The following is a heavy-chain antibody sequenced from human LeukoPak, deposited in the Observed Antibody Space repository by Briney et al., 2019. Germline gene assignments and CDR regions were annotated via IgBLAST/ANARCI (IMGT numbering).Heavy chain of an antibody. CDR3: AKDLSDSSGWYFDY. D-gene: IGHD6-19*01. CDR2: LSYDERNE. CDR1: GFTFSSYN. Sequence: PGGSLRLSCAASGFTFSSYNIHWVRHAPGKGLEWVAVLSYDERNEYYADSVKGRFTISRDNSKNTLYLQMNSLRAEDTAVYYCAKDLSDSSGWYFDYWGQGTLVTVSS. V-gene: IGHV3-30*18. J-gene: IGHJ4*02.